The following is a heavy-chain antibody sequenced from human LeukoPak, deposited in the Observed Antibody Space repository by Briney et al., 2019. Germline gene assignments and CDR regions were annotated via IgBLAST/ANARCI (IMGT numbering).Heavy chain of an antibody. CDR3: AKDRWSRSSGGGALDY. D-gene: IGHD6-6*01. J-gene: IGHJ4*02. CDR2: IRYDGSNK. CDR1: GFTFSSYD. V-gene: IGHV3-30*02. Sequence: GGSLRLSCAASGFTFSSYDMHWVRRAPGKGLEWVTFIRYDGSNKYYEDSVKGRFTISRDNSKNTLYLQMNSLRPEDTAVYSCAKDRWSRSSGGGALDYWGQGTLVTVSS.